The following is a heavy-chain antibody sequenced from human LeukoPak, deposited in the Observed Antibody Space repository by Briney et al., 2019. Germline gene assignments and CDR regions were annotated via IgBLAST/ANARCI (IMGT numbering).Heavy chain of an antibody. CDR1: GGSFSGYY. V-gene: IGHV4-34*01. J-gene: IGHJ5*02. Sequence: PSETLSLTCAVYGGSFSGYYWSWIRQPPGKGLEWIGYIYHSGSTYYNPSLKSRVTISVDRSKNQFSLKLSSVTAADTAVYYCARAWGSGSYFGRGHWFDPWGQGTLVTVSS. CDR2: IYHSGST. CDR3: ARAWGSGSYFGRGHWFDP. D-gene: IGHD3-10*01.